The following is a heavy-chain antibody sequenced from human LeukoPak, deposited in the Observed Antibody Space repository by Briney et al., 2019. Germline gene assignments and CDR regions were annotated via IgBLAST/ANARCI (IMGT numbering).Heavy chain of an antibody. V-gene: IGHV3-23*01. Sequence: GGSLRLSCAASGFTFSSYAMSWVRQAPGKGLEWVSAISGSGGSTYYADSVKGRFTISRDNSKNTLYLQMNSLRAEDTAVYYCAKVHPSGWFGELPGDYWGQGTLVTVSS. J-gene: IGHJ4*02. CDR1: GFTFSSYA. CDR2: ISGSGGST. CDR3: AKVHPSGWFGELPGDY. D-gene: IGHD3-10*01.